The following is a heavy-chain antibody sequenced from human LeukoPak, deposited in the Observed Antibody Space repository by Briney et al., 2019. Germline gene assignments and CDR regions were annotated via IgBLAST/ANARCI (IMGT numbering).Heavy chain of an antibody. CDR1: GFTFSSYA. CDR2: ISGSGGST. V-gene: IGHV3-23*01. CDR3: TRGGSSGRTSYYYGMDV. D-gene: IGHD6-19*01. Sequence: GSLRLSCAASGFTFSSYAMSWVRQAPGKGLEWVSGISGSGGSTEYADSVKGRFTISRDNSKSTLYLEMNSLRAADTAVYYCTRGGSSGRTSYYYGMDVWGQGTTVTVSS. J-gene: IGHJ6*02.